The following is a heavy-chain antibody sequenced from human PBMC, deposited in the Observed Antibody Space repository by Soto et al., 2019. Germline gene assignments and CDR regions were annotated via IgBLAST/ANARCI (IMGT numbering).Heavy chain of an antibody. Sequence: GESLKISCKGSGYSFTSYWIGWVRQMPGKGLEWMGIIYPGDSDTRYSPSFQGQVTISADKSISTAYLQWSSLKASDTAMYYCARPTYSAAACTYYFYYGMDVWGQGTTVTVSS. CDR2: IYPGDSDT. J-gene: IGHJ6*02. V-gene: IGHV5-51*01. CDR1: GYSFTSYW. CDR3: ARPTYSAAACTYYFYYGMDV. D-gene: IGHD6-13*01.